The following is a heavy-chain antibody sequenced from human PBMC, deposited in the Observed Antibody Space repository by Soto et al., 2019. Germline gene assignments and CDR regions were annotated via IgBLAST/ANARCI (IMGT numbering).Heavy chain of an antibody. CDR2: IYTSGST. CDR1: GGSISSYY. J-gene: IGHJ5*02. CDR3: ARDNPFIVVVPAAENWGDP. D-gene: IGHD2-2*01. Sequence: SETLSLTCTVSGGSISSYYWSWIRQPAGKGLEWIGRIYTSGSTNYNPSLKSRVTMSVDTSKNQFSLKLSSVTAADTAVYYCARDNPFIVVVPAAENWGDPCGQGNLVTVS. V-gene: IGHV4-4*07.